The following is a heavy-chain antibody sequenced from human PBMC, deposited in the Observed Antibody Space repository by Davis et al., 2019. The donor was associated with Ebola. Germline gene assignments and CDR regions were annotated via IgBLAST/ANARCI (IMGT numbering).Heavy chain of an antibody. D-gene: IGHD3-10*01. Sequence: GESLKISCAASGFTFSSYGMHWVRQAPGKGLEWVAFIRYDGSNKYYADSVKGRFTISRDNSKNTLYLQMNSLRAEDTAVYYCARGAYYGSGSYYNGYYYGMDVWGKGPRSPSPQ. CDR2: IRYDGSNK. V-gene: IGHV3-30*02. CDR3: ARGAYYGSGSYYNGYYYGMDV. J-gene: IGHJ6*01. CDR1: GFTFSSYG.